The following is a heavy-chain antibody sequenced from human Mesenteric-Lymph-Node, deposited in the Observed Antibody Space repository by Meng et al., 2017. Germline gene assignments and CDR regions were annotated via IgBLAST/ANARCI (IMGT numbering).Heavy chain of an antibody. J-gene: IGHJ6*02. V-gene: IGHV1-46*01. CDR1: GYTFITYY. CDR2: IDPTDIA. Sequence: ASVKVSCKASGYTFITYYIHWVRQAPGQGLEWMGMIDPTDIAHYAEKFQGRVTITRDTSASTAYMELSSLRAEDTAVYYCARDRVGDSYYYGMDVWGQGTTVTGSS. CDR3: ARDRVGDSYYYGMDV. D-gene: IGHD1-26*01.